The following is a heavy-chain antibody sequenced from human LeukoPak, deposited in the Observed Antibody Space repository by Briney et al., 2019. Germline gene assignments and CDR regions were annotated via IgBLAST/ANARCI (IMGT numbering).Heavy chain of an antibody. Sequence: PSETPSLTCTISGGSISSSGYYWGWIRQPPGKGLEWIASIYYSGSTYYNPSLKSRVTISVDTSKNQLSLKLSSLTAADTAVYYCARHEYSGSYYRLSWFDPWGQGTLVTVSS. D-gene: IGHD1-26*01. CDR2: IYYSGST. CDR1: GGSISSSGYY. CDR3: ARHEYSGSYYRLSWFDP. V-gene: IGHV4-39*01. J-gene: IGHJ5*02.